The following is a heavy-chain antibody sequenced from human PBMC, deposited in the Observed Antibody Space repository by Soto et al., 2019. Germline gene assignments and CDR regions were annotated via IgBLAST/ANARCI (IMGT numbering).Heavy chain of an antibody. CDR3: ARGYCTTTICDPWFDA. J-gene: IGHJ5*02. V-gene: IGHV5-51*01. Sequence: GESLKISCTGVGYRFTSYWIGWVRQMPGKGLEWMGIIYPGDSDTRYSPSFQGQVTISADKSITTAYLQWSSLKASDTAMYYCARGYCTTTICDPWFDAWGQGTLVTVS. CDR2: IYPGDSDT. CDR1: GYRFTSYW. D-gene: IGHD2-2*01.